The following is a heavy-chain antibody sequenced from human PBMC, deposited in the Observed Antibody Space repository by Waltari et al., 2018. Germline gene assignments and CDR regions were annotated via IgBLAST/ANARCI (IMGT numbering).Heavy chain of an antibody. J-gene: IGHJ4*02. CDR2: IYHSGST. Sequence: QVQLQESGPGLVKPSETLSLTCTVSGYSISSGYYRGWIRQPPGKGLEWIGSIYHSGSTYYNPSLKSRVTISVDTSKNQFSLKLSSVTAADTAVYYCARANYYDSSGFSYWGQGTLVTVSS. V-gene: IGHV4-38-2*02. CDR1: GYSISSGYY. D-gene: IGHD3-22*01. CDR3: ARANYYDSSGFSY.